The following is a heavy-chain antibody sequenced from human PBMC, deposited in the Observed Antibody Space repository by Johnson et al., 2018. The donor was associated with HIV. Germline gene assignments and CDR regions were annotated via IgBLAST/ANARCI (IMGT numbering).Heavy chain of an antibody. CDR2: ISYDGKNK. J-gene: IGHJ3*01. V-gene: IGHV3-30*18. CDR3: AKERLLHDAFDF. Sequence: VHLVESGGGLVQPGKSLRLSCGVSGITFDDYAMHWVRQAPGKGLEWVAVISYDGKNKYYADSVKGRFTISRDKSKNTMYLQMNSLRDEDTAVYHCAKERLLHDAFDFWGQGTMVTVSS. CDR1: GITFDDYA. D-gene: IGHD5-18*01.